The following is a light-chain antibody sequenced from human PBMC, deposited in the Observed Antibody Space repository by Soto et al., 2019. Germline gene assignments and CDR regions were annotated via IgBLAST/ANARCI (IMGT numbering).Light chain of an antibody. CDR2: DAS. J-gene: IGKJ4*01. CDR1: QSVSSNY. V-gene: IGKV3-11*01. Sequence: EIVLTXSPGTLSLSPGERATLSCRASQSVSSNYITWYQQKPGQAPRRLIYDASNRATGIPARFSGSGSGTEFTLTISSLQSEDFATYYCQQLNSYPLTFGGGTKVXIK. CDR3: QQLNSYPLT.